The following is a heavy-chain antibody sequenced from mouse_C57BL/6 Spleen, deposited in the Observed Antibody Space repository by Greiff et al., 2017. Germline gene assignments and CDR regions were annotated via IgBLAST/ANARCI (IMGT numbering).Heavy chain of an antibody. CDR3: ASTYSNYEAY. V-gene: IGHV1-81*01. CDR2: IYPRSGNT. D-gene: IGHD2-5*01. CDR1: GYTFTSYG. J-gene: IGHJ3*01. Sequence: QVQLQQSGAELARPGASVKLSCKASGYTFTSYGISWVKQRPGQGLEWIGEIYPRSGNTYYNEKFKGKATLTADKSSSTAYMELRSLTSEDSAVYFCASTYSNYEAYWGQGTLVTVSA.